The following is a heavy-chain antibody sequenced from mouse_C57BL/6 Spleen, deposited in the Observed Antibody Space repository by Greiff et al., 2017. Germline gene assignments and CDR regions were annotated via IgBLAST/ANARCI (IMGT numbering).Heavy chain of an antibody. Sequence: QVQLQQSGAELAKPGASVKLSCKASGYTFTSYWMHWVKQRPGQGLEWIGYINPSSGYTKYNQKFKDKATLTADKSSSTAYMQLRSLTYEYSAVYYCAIGEFITNYWGQGTTLTVSS. V-gene: IGHV1-7*01. CDR1: GYTFTSYW. J-gene: IGHJ2*01. CDR3: AIGEFITNY. D-gene: IGHD1-1*01. CDR2: INPSSGYT.